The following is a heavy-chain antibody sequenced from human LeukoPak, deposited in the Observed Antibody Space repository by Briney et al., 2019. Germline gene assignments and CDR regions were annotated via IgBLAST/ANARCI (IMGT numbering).Heavy chain of an antibody. Sequence: GGSLRLSCTASGFAFSFFAMSCLRQPPGKGLEWVSTINANSGATSYAASVRGRFTISRDNSKNKLYLQLNSLRAGDTAVYYCAKPISGGLAVTADWFDPWGQGTLVVVSS. CDR2: INANSGAT. V-gene: IGHV3-23*01. D-gene: IGHD6-19*01. CDR3: AKPISGGLAVTADWFDP. CDR1: GFAFSFFA. J-gene: IGHJ5*01.